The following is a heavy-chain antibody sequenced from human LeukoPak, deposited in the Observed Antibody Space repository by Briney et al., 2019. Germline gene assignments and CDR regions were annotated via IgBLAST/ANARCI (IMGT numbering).Heavy chain of an antibody. CDR1: GDSLSSGTYY. Sequence: PSETLSLTCNVSGDSLSSGTYYWTWIRQPAGKGLEWIGRIFESGTTKYNPSLKSRVTISLDTSKNQFSLKLSSVTAADTAVYYCARDGSYYGTPDYWGQGTLVTVSS. CDR2: IFESGTT. D-gene: IGHD3-10*01. CDR3: ARDGSYYGTPDY. V-gene: IGHV4-61*02. J-gene: IGHJ4*02.